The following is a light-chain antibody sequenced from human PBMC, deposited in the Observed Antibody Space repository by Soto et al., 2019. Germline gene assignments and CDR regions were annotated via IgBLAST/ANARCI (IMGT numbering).Light chain of an antibody. J-gene: IGKJ1*01. CDR2: WAS. CDR1: QSVLYSSNNKNY. V-gene: IGKV4-1*01. CDR3: QQYYSPPWT. Sequence: DIVMPQSPDSLAVSLGERATINCKSSQSVLYSSNNKNYLAWYQQKPRQPPKLLIYWASTRESGVPDRFSGSGSGTDFTLTISSLQAEDVAVYYCQQYYSPPWTFGQGTKVEIK.